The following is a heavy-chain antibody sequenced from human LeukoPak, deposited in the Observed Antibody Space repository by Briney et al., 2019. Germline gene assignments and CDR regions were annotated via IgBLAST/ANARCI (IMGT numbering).Heavy chain of an antibody. CDR1: GGTFSSYA. CDR3: ARDPPYSLGFDP. J-gene: IGHJ5*02. Sequence: GASVKVSCKASGGTFSSYAISWVRQAPGQGFEWMGGIIPIFGTANYAQKFQGRVTITTDESTSTAYMELSSLRSEDTAVYYCARDPPYSLGFDPWGQGTLVTVSS. V-gene: IGHV1-69*05. D-gene: IGHD2-21*01. CDR2: IIPIFGTA.